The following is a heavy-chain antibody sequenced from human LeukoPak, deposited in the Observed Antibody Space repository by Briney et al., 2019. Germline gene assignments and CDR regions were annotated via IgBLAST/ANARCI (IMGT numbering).Heavy chain of an antibody. CDR3: ARGYSSDN. D-gene: IGHD2-21*01. Sequence: PGGSLRLSCAASGFTFSSYWMHWVRQAPGKGLVWVSRINSDGSSTVYADSVKGRFTISRHNANNSLYLQMNSLRAEDAAVYYCARGYSSDNWGQGTLVTVSS. V-gene: IGHV3-74*01. CDR1: GFTFSSYW. CDR2: INSDGSST. J-gene: IGHJ4*02.